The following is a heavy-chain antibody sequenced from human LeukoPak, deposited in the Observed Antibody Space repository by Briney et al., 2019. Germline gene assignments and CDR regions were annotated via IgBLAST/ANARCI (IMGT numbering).Heavy chain of an antibody. CDR3: ASGYSPYYDISTGYYPR. CDR2: ISYDGSNK. J-gene: IGHJ4*02. V-gene: IGHV3-30-3*01. Sequence: GGSLRLSCAASGFTFSSYAMHWVRQAPGKGLEWVAVISYDGSNKYYADSVKGRFTIPRDNSKNTLYLQMNSLRAEDTAVYYCASGYSPYYDISTGYYPRWGQGTLVTVSS. CDR1: GFTFSSYA. D-gene: IGHD3-9*01.